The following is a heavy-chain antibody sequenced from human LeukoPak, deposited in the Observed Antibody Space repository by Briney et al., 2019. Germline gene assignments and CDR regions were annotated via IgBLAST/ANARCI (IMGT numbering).Heavy chain of an antibody. CDR2: INHSGST. CDR1: GGSFSGYY. V-gene: IGHV4-34*01. CDR3: ARGPPTNDCGDYRNWFDP. D-gene: IGHD4-17*01. Sequence: PSETLSLTCAVYGGSFSGYYWSWIRQPPGKGLEWMGEINHSGSTNYNPSLKSRVTISVDTSKNQFSLKLSSVTAADTAVYYCARGPPTNDCGDYRNWFDPWGQGTLVTVSS. J-gene: IGHJ5*02.